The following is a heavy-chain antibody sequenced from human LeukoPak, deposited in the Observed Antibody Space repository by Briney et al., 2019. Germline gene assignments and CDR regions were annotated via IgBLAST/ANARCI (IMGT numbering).Heavy chain of an antibody. CDR1: GFTFSDYY. V-gene: IGHV3-11*04. D-gene: IGHD3-22*01. Sequence: GGSLRLSCAASGFTFSDYYMSWIRQAPGKGLDWVSYISSSGSTIYYADSVKGRFTISRDNAKNSLYLQMNSLRAEDTAVYYCARGQVFFHSSGYYWVWGQGTLVTVSS. CDR3: ARGQVFFHSSGYYWV. CDR2: ISSSGSTI. J-gene: IGHJ4*02.